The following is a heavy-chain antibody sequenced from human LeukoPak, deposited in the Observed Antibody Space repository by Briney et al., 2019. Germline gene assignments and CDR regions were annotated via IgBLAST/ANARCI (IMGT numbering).Heavy chain of an antibody. CDR1: GFTFSSYG. Sequence: PGGSLRLSCAASGFTFSSYGMHWVRQAPGKGLEWVAFIRYDGSNKYYADSVKGRFTISRDNSKNTLYLQMNSLRAEDTAVYYCAKDRAAAALLGFLGGLDYWGQGTLVTVSS. V-gene: IGHV3-30*02. CDR2: IRYDGSNK. D-gene: IGHD6-13*01. J-gene: IGHJ4*02. CDR3: AKDRAAAALLGFLGGLDY.